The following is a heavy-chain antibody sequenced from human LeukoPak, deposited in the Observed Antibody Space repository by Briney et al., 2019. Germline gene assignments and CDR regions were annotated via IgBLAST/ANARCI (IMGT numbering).Heavy chain of an antibody. Sequence: SVKVSCKASGGTFSSYTISWVRQAPGQGLEWMGGIIPILGIANYAQKFQGRATITADKSTSTAYMELSSLRSEDTAVYYCARDISQLWYFDYWGQGTLVTVSS. V-gene: IGHV1-69*10. CDR2: IIPILGIA. J-gene: IGHJ4*02. CDR1: GGTFSSYT. D-gene: IGHD5-18*01. CDR3: ARDISQLWYFDY.